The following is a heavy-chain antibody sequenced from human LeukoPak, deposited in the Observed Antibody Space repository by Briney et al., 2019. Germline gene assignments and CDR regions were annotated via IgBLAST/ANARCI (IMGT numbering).Heavy chain of an antibody. D-gene: IGHD3-10*01. Sequence: GGSLRLSCTASGFTFGDYAMSWFRQAPGKGLEWVGFIRSKAYGGTTEYAASVKGRFTISRDDSKSIAYLQMNSLKTEDTAVYYCARGGYYGGSGTYGFFDYWGQGSLVTVSS. CDR2: IRSKAYGGTT. J-gene: IGHJ4*03. V-gene: IGHV3-49*03. CDR1: GFTFGDYA. CDR3: ARGGYYGGSGTYGFFDY.